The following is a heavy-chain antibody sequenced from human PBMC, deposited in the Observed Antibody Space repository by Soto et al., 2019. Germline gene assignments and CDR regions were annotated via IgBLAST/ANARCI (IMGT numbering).Heavy chain of an antibody. CDR2: IDGDGSNA. V-gene: IGHV3-74*01. CDR3: ARGLGSNWFDP. D-gene: IGHD3-10*01. J-gene: IGHJ5*02. Sequence: PGGSLRLSCAASEFTFSSYLMHWVRQAPGKGLEWVSRIDGDGSNANYADSVKGRFTISRDNARNTLYLQMDSLRAEDTAVYYCARGLGSNWFDPWGQGT. CDR1: EFTFSSYL.